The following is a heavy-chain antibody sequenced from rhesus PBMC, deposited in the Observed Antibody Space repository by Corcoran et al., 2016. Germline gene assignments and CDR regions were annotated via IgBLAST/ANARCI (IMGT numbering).Heavy chain of an antibody. CDR2: IYGSGRST. V-gene: IGHV4S2*01. CDR1: GASISRNY. Sequence: QVQLQESGPGLVKPSETLPLTCAVSGASISRNYWSWIRQAPGKGLEWIGRIYGSGRSTAYNPSLTRRVTFSLATSKNQFSLKLNSVTAADTAVYYCAKEPPFHDSGVWGAGVLVTVSS. J-gene: IGHJ5-1*01. CDR3: AKEPPFHDSGV. D-gene: IGHD3-28*01.